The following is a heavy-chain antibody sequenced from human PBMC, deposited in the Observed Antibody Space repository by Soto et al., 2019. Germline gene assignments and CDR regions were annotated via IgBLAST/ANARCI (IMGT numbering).Heavy chain of an antibody. V-gene: IGHV1-69*13. D-gene: IGHD2-2*01. Sequence: GPSVKVSCKASGGTFSSYAISWVRQAPGQGLEWMGGIIPIFGTANYAQKFQGRVTITADESTSTAYMELSSLRSEDTAVYYCASYRPDIVVVPAAQYYYGMDVWGQGTTVTVSS. CDR3: ASYRPDIVVVPAAQYYYGMDV. CDR2: IIPIFGTA. J-gene: IGHJ6*02. CDR1: GGTFSSYA.